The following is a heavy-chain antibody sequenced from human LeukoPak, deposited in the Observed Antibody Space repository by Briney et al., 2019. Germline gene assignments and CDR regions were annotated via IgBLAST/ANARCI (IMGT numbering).Heavy chain of an antibody. CDR2: ISYSGST. CDR1: GGSISSGDYY. Sequence: SSETLSLTCTVSGGSISSGDYYWSWIRQSPGKGLEWIGSISYSGSTYYNPSLKSRVTMSVDTSKNQFSLKLSSVTAADTAVYYCARVYSNGIDYWGQGTLVTVSS. D-gene: IGHD4-11*01. V-gene: IGHV4-39*07. CDR3: ARVYSNGIDY. J-gene: IGHJ4*02.